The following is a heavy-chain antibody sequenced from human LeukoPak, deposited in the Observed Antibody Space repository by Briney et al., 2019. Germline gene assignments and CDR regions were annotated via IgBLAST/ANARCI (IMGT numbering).Heavy chain of an antibody. Sequence: GGSLRLSCAASGFTFSTYYMNWVRQAPGKGLEWVSSISSSSIYIYYADSVKGRFTISRDNAKNSLYLQMNSLRAEDTAVYYCASRGHFDYWGQGTLVTVSS. J-gene: IGHJ4*02. V-gene: IGHV3-21*01. CDR2: ISSSSIYI. CDR3: ASRGHFDY. CDR1: GFTFSTYY. D-gene: IGHD5-24*01.